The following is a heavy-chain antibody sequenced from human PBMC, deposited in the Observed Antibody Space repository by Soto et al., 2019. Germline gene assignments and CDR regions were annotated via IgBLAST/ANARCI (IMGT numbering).Heavy chain of an antibody. J-gene: IGHJ1*01. CDR1: GRPVHSGSYT. V-gene: IGHV4-61*01. Sequence: PSETLSLPCPVSGRPVHSGSYTWRWVRQPPGKGLEWIGYIYYSGSTNYNPSLKSRVTLSVDTSKNQFSLKLSSVTAADTAVYYCARGAWSSGSTEGYFQHWGQGTLVTVSS. D-gene: IGHD6-19*01. CDR2: IYYSGST. CDR3: ARGAWSSGSTEGYFQH.